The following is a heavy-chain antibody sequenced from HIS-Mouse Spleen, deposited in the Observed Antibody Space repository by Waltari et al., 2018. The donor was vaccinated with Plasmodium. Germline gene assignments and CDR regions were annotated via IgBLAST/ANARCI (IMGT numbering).Heavy chain of an antibody. Sequence: QVQLVESGGGVAQPGRSLRLSCAASGFTFRSYGMHWVRQAPGKGLKWVAVISYDGSNKYYADSVKGRFTISRDNSKNTLYLQMNSLRAEDTAVYYCAKILSYSSSPEDYWGQGTLVTVSS. CDR3: AKILSYSSSPEDY. CDR1: GFTFRSYG. V-gene: IGHV3-30*18. D-gene: IGHD6-6*01. CDR2: ISYDGSNK. J-gene: IGHJ4*02.